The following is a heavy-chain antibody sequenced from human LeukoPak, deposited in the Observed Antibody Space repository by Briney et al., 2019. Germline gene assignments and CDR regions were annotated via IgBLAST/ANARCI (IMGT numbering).Heavy chain of an antibody. CDR2: IIPILGTA. D-gene: IGHD6-13*01. J-gene: IGHJ6*03. CDR3: ARCGYSSSWYQDYYYYYYMDV. V-gene: IGHV1-69*13. Sequence: WASVKVSCKASGGTFSSYAISWVRQAPGQGLEWMGGIIPILGTANYAQKFQGRVTITADESTSTAYMELSSLRSEDTAVYYCARCGYSSSWYQDYYYYYYMDVWGKGTTVTVSS. CDR1: GGTFSSYA.